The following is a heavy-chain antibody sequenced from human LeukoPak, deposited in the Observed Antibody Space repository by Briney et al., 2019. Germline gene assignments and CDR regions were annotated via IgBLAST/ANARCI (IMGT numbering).Heavy chain of an antibody. V-gene: IGHV6-1*01. CDR2: TYYRSKLYN. J-gene: IGHJ3*02. Sequence: SQTLSLTCAISGDIISSNIAAWNWIRQSPSRGLEWLGRTYYRSKLYNDYAVSVKSRITINPDTSKNQFSLQLNSVTPEDTAVYYCARVVQVYCSSTSCYVGAFDIWGQGTMVTVSS. D-gene: IGHD2-2*01. CDR3: ARVVQVYCSSTSCYVGAFDI. CDR1: GDIISSNIAA.